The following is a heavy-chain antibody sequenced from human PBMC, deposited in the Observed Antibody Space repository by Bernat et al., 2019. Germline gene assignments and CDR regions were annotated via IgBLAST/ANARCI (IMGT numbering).Heavy chain of an antibody. CDR2: IIPILGIA. D-gene: IGHD6-6*01. CDR3: ASLPPSSSTGGGLFDY. Sequence: QVQLVQSGAEVKKPGSSVKVSCKASGGTFSSYTISWVRQAPGQGLEWMGRIIPILGIANYAQKFQGRVTITADKSTSTAYMELSSLRSEDTAVYYCASLPPSSSTGGGLFDYWGQGTLVTVSS. CDR1: GGTFSSYT. V-gene: IGHV1-69*02. J-gene: IGHJ4*02.